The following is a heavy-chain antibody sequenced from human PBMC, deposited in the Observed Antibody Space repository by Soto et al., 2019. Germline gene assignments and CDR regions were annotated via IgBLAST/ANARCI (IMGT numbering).Heavy chain of an antibody. CDR3: ARDEEVTPSNWFDP. CDR2: ISYDGTNK. V-gene: IGHV3-30-3*01. D-gene: IGHD4-4*01. Sequence: PGGSLRLSCAASGFSFSISPMHWVRQAPGKGPEWVALISYDGTNKFYADSVKGRFTISRDNSTSTVYMELSSLRSEDTAVYYCARDEEVTPSNWFDPWGQGTLVTVSS. CDR1: GFSFSISP. J-gene: IGHJ5*02.